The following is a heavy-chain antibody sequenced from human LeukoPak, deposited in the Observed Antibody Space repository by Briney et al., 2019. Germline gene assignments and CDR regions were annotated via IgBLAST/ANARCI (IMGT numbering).Heavy chain of an antibody. CDR2: ISSSSDYI. CDR1: GFTCNFFY. V-gene: IGHV3-21*06. Sequence: GGSLTLSGLASGFTCNFFYMMWLAQAPGKGLVGLLSISSSSDYIYYTDSVQGPFIISRDNTTDSLYLKMNSMSAQDAALFSCATSIPLGGNGGNAYGFDNWGQGTRVTVSS. D-gene: IGHD2-15*01. J-gene: IGHJ3*02. CDR3: ATSIPLGGNGGNAYGFDN.